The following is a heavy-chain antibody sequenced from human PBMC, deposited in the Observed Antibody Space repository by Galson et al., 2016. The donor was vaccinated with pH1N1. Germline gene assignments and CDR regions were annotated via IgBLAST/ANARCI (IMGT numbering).Heavy chain of an antibody. CDR2: INHSGST. CDR1: GGSFSGYY. V-gene: IGHV4-34*01. CDR3: ARGNPYHHYYSSMDV. J-gene: IGHJ6*03. Sequence: SETLSLTCAVYGGSFSGYYWSWIRQPPGKGLEWIGEINHSGSTKYNPSLKSRVIISVDTSKNQFSLRLSPVTAADTAVYYCARGNPYHHYYSSMDVWGKGTTVTVS. D-gene: IGHD3-16*01.